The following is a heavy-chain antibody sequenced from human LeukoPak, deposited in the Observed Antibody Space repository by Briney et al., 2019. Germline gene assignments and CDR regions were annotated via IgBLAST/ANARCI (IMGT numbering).Heavy chain of an antibody. V-gene: IGHV4-34*01. J-gene: IGHJ5*02. CDR1: GWSFNDYY. Sequence: PSETLSLTCAVYGWSFNDYYWNWIRQPPGKGLEWIGEINARGDTNFNPSLKSRVTISVDTSKSQFSLRLTSMIAADTAVYYCARGQVPAARGYNWFDPWGQGTLVTDSS. CDR3: ARGQVPAARGYNWFDP. D-gene: IGHD2-2*01. CDR2: INARGDT.